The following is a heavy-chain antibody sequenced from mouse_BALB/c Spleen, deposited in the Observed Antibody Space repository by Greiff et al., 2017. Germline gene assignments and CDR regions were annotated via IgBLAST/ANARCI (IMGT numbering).Heavy chain of an antibody. CDR3: TRQAYYRYDGAMDY. CDR1: GYTFTSYY. Sequence: VQLQQSGAELVKPGASVKLSCKASGYTFTSYYMYWVKQRPGQGLEWIGEINPSNGGTNFNEKFKSKATLTVDKSSSTAYMQLSSLTSEDSAVYYCTRQAYYRYDGAMDYWGQGTSVTVSS. CDR2: INPSNGGT. V-gene: IGHV1S81*02. D-gene: IGHD2-14*01. J-gene: IGHJ4*01.